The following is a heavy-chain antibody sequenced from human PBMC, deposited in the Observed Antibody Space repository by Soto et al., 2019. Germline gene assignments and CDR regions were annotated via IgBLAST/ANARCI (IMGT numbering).Heavy chain of an antibody. CDR2: INGNADNS. CDR1: GFSFVSYW. CDR3: VRDFRGAVAGSEFDH. J-gene: IGHJ4*02. Sequence: PVGSLILSCAASGFSFVSYWMHWVRQVPGEGLAWVSRINGNADNSDYADSVKGRFTISRDNAMNRLYLQMDSLSADDTGVYYCVRDFRGAVAGSEFDHWGQGTLVTVSS. D-gene: IGHD6-19*01. V-gene: IGHV3-74*01.